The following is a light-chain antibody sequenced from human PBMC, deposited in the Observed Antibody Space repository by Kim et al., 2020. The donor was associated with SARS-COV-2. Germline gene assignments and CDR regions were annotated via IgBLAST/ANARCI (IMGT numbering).Light chain of an antibody. V-gene: IGKV1-39*01. CDR1: QSIHNY. Sequence: DIQMTQSPSSLSSSVGDRVTITCRATQSIHNYLDWYQQKPGKDPKHLINGASSLKSGVPSRFRGRGSGTDFTLTINSLQPENFATYFCQQSYSTPFTFGPGTKVDI. CDR3: QQSYSTPFT. CDR2: GAS. J-gene: IGKJ3*01.